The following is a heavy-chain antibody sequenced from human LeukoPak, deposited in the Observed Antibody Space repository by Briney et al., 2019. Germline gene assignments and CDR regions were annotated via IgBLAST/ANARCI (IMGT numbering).Heavy chain of an antibody. CDR2: IKQDGGEK. J-gene: IGHJ6*03. CDR1: GFTFSDYW. Sequence: GGSLRLSCAASGFTFSDYWMTWVRQAPGKGLEWVAKIKQDGGEKYYVDSVKGRFTISRDNAKNSLYLQMNSLRAEDTAVYYCVRSSGWYHRGPDYYYYYMDVWGKGITVTVS. V-gene: IGHV3-7*01. CDR3: VRSSGWYHRGPDYYYYYMDV. D-gene: IGHD6-19*01.